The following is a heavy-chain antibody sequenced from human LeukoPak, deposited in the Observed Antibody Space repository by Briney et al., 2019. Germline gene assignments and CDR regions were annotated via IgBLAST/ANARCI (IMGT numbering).Heavy chain of an antibody. V-gene: IGHV3-48*03. CDR1: GFTFSSYE. CDR3: ARDSGPGYSSTWYDY. J-gene: IGHJ4*02. Sequence: GGSLRLSCAASGFTFSSYEMNWVRQAPGKGLEWVSYISSSGSTIYYADSVKGRFTISRDNAKNSLYLQMNSLRAEDTAVYYCARDSGPGYSSTWYDYWGQGTLVTVSS. D-gene: IGHD6-13*01. CDR2: ISSSGSTI.